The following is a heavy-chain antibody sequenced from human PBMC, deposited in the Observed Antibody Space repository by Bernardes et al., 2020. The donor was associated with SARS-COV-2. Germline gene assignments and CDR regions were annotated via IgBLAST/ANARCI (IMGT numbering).Heavy chain of an antibody. CDR2: IVDDGRNK. D-gene: IGHD3-22*01. V-gene: IGHV3-33*01. J-gene: IGHJ4*02. Sequence: LRLSCAASGFIFSSDGMHWVRQAPGKGLEWVAFIVDDGRNKYYADSVKGRFTISRDNSKNTLYLQMNSLRAEDTAVYYCARDRDYYDSSGFDYWGQGTLVTVSS. CDR1: GFIFSSDG. CDR3: ARDRDYYDSSGFDY.